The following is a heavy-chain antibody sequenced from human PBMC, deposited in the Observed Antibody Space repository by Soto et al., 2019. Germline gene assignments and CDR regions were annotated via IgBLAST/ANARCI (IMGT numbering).Heavy chain of an antibody. Sequence: ASVKVSCKASGYTFTSYGISWVRQAPGQGLEWMGWISAYNGNTNYAQKLQGRVTMTTESSTSTAYMELRSLRSDDTAVYYCASWSLTGDPNVHAFDIWGQGTMVTVSS. D-gene: IGHD7-27*01. J-gene: IGHJ3*02. V-gene: IGHV1-18*01. CDR3: ASWSLTGDPNVHAFDI. CDR2: ISAYNGNT. CDR1: GYTFTSYG.